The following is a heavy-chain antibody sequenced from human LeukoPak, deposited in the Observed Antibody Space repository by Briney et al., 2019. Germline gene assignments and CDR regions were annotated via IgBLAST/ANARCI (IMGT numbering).Heavy chain of an antibody. CDR3: AKVSSGYSAFDI. V-gene: IGHV3-23*01. Sequence: GGSLRLSCAASGFTFSSYAMSWVRQAPGKGLEWVSAISGSGGSTYYADSVKGRFTISRDNSKNTLYLQMTSLRAEDTAVYYCAKVSSGYSAFDIWGQGTMVTLSS. J-gene: IGHJ3*02. D-gene: IGHD3-22*01. CDR2: ISGSGGST. CDR1: GFTFSSYA.